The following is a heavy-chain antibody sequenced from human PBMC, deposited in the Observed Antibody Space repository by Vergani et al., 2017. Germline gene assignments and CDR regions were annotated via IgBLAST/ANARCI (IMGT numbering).Heavy chain of an antibody. CDR2: IDHTGRP. Sequence: QVQLQQWGGGLLKPSETLSLTCVVNGGSFTSYHWTWIRQSPGEGLEWVGDIDHTGRPDYNPSLKSRLIMSVDKSRNQFSLTLNSGTATDTAIYICARVNTETNGHLYYYYYMDVWGQGTAVTVS. V-gene: IGHV4-34*01. CDR1: GGSFTSYH. CDR3: ARVNTETNGHLYYYYYMDV. J-gene: IGHJ6*03. D-gene: IGHD4-11*01.